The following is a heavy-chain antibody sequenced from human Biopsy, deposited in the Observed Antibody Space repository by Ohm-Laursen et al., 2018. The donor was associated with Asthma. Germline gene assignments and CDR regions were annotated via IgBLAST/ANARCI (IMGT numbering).Heavy chain of an antibody. D-gene: IGHD2-21*02. J-gene: IGHJ6*02. Sequence: SLRLSCTASGFTFDNTMHWVRQAPGKGLEWVTIISYDGRNTYYADSVEGRFTISRDNSKNTLFLQLSSLRPEDTAVYYCARGGLHYYEYYGMDVWGQGTTVTVSS. CDR3: ARGGLHYYEYYGMDV. CDR2: ISYDGRNT. V-gene: IGHV3-30*04. CDR1: GFTFDNT.